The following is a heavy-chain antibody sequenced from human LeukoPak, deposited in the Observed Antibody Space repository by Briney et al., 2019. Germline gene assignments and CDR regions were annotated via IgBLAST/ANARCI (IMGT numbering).Heavy chain of an antibody. CDR2: IYHSGST. V-gene: IGHV4-30-2*01. D-gene: IGHD5-12*01. J-gene: IGHJ4*02. CDR1: GGSISSGGYS. CDR3: ARLNRGYSGYDLYYFDY. Sequence: SQTLSLTCAVSGGSISSGGYSWSWIRQPPGKGLGWIGYIYHSGSTYYNPSLKSRVTISVDRSKNQFSLKLSSVTAADTAVYYCARLNRGYSGYDLYYFDYWGQGTLVTVSS.